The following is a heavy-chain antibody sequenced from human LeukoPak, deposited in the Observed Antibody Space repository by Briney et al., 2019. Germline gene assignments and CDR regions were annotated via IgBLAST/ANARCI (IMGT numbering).Heavy chain of an antibody. D-gene: IGHD6-13*01. CDR1: GFTFSSYA. J-gene: IGHJ4*02. Sequence: GSLRLSCAASGFTFSSYAMSWVRQAPGKGMEWIGSIYYSGSTYYNPSLKSRVTISVDTSKNQFSLKLSSVTAADTAVYYCARSHAEYSSSWYSSTPLYYFDYWGQGTLVTVSS. V-gene: IGHV4-39*01. CDR2: IYYSGST. CDR3: ARSHAEYSSSWYSSTPLYYFDY.